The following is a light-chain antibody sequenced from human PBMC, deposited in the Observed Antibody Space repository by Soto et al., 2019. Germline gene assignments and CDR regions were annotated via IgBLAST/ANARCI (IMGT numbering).Light chain of an antibody. CDR1: QSVRTN. V-gene: IGKV3-15*01. CDR3: QQYNNWPPLT. J-gene: IGKJ4*01. CDR2: AAS. Sequence: EVVVTQSPATLSVSLGGRATLSCRASQSVRTNLAWYQQKPGQAPRLLIYAASTRATGIPARFSGSGSGTEFTLTITSLQSEYFAVYYCQQYNNWPPLTFCGGTNVEIK.